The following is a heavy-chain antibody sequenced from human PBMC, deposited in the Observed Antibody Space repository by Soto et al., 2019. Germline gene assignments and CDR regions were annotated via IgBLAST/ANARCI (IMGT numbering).Heavy chain of an antibody. Sequence: SVKVSCKASGGSFSSFGISWVRQAPGQGLEWMGGIIPVFGRPNYAQRFRGRLTITADESTNTVYLELIDLRSEDTAVYYCAREGSGYNLWGQGTQVTVSS. CDR3: AREGSGYNL. CDR2: IIPVFGRP. CDR1: GGSFSSFG. V-gene: IGHV1-69*13. J-gene: IGHJ1*01. D-gene: IGHD5-12*01.